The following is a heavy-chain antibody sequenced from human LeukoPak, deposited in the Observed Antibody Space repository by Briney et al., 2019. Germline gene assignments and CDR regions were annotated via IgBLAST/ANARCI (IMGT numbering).Heavy chain of an antibody. CDR2: IYTSGST. Sequence: PSETLSLTCTVSGGSISSYYWSWIRQPAGKGLEWIGRIYTSGSTNYNPSLKSRVTMSVDTSKNQFSLKLSSVTAADTAVYYCARDAPYGSGSYYPPSDAFDIWAKGQWSPSLQ. D-gene: IGHD3-10*01. CDR3: ARDAPYGSGSYYPPSDAFDI. CDR1: GGSISSYY. V-gene: IGHV4-4*07. J-gene: IGHJ3*02.